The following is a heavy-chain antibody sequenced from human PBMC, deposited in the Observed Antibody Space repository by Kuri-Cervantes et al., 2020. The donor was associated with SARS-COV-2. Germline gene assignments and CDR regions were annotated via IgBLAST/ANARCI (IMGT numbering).Heavy chain of an antibody. V-gene: IGHV4-34*01. J-gene: IGHJ6*02. CDR3: ARGLSKRITIFGVVIIYLRRYYYYYGMDV. CDR1: GGSFSGYY. D-gene: IGHD3-3*01. CDR2: INHSGST. Sequence: GSLRLSCAVYGGSFSGYYWSWIRQPPGKGLEWIGEINHSGSTNYNPSLKSRVTISVDTSKNQFSLKLSSVTAADTAVYYCARGLSKRITIFGVVIIYLRRYYYYYGMDVWGQGATVTVSS.